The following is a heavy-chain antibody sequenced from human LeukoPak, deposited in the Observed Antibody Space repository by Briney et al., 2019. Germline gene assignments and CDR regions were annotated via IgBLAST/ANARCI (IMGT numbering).Heavy chain of an antibody. V-gene: IGHV1-69*06. Sequence: GASVKVSCKASGGTFSSYTISWVRQAPGQGLEWMGGIIPIFGAANYAQKFQGRVTITADTSTSTAYMELRSLRSDDTAVYYCARIPPIGYSYSDYWGQGTLVTVSS. CDR3: ARIPPIGYSYSDY. CDR1: GGTFSSYT. CDR2: IIPIFGAA. D-gene: IGHD5-18*01. J-gene: IGHJ4*02.